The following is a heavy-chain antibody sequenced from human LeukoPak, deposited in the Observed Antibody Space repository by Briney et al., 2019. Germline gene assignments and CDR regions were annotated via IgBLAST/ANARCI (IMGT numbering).Heavy chain of an antibody. CDR3: ARGLAYSSSWFSYFDY. CDR2: IIPIFGTA. D-gene: IGHD6-13*01. J-gene: IGHJ4*02. Sequence: SVKVSCKASGGTFSSYAISWVRQAPGQGLEWMGGIIPIFGTANYAQKFQGRVTITADESTSTAYMELSSLTSEDTAVYYCARGLAYSSSWFSYFDYWGQGTLVTVSS. CDR1: GGTFSSYA. V-gene: IGHV1-69*01.